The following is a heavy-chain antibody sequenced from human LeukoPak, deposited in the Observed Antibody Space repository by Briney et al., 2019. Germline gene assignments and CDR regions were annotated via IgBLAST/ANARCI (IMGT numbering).Heavy chain of an antibody. CDR2: IGGSGGTT. CDR1: GFTFSSYA. J-gene: IGHJ3*02. CDR3: AKQQGSGWAFDI. D-gene: IGHD6-19*01. Sequence: GGSLRLSCAASGFTFSSYAMSLIRQAPGKWLQSIAAIGGSGGTTYYADSVKGRFTISRDNSKNTLFLQMNSLRAEDTAVYYCAKQQGSGWAFDIWGQGTMVTVSS. V-gene: IGHV3-23*01.